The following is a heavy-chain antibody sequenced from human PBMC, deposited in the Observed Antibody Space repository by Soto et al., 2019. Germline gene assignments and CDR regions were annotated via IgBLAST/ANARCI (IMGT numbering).Heavy chain of an antibody. J-gene: IGHJ4*02. D-gene: IGHD6-13*01. CDR2: ITYDGRNT. CDR1: GFIFNNYG. Sequence: SGGSLRLSCAASGFIFNNYGMHWVRQAPGRGLEWVAVITYDGRNTYYGDSVKGRFTISRDNSKNTVYLQMNSLLAEDTAVYHCARDLSSSWPPDYWGQGTLVTVSS. V-gene: IGHV3-30*03. CDR3: ARDLSSSWPPDY.